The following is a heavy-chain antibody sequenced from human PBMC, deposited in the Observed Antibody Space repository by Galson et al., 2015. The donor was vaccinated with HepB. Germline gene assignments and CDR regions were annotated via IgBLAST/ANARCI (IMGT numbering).Heavy chain of an antibody. CDR2: ISWNSGSI. J-gene: IGHJ3*02. Sequence: SLRLSCAASGFTFDDYAMHWVRQAPGKGLEWVSGISWNSGSIGYADSVKGRFTISRDNAKNSLYLQMNSLRAEDTALYYCAKDLRGVLDAFDIWGQGTMVTVSS. V-gene: IGHV3-9*01. CDR1: GFTFDDYA. D-gene: IGHD3-10*01. CDR3: AKDLRGVLDAFDI.